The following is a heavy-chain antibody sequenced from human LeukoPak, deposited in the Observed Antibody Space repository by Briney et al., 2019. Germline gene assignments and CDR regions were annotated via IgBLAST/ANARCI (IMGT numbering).Heavy chain of an antibody. Sequence: ASVKFSCKASGYSFTTYAMNWVRQAPGQGLEWMGWINTNTGNPTYAQGFTGRFVFSLDTSVSTAYLQISSLKAEDTAVYYCARELLITRTWFDPWGQGTLVTVSS. CDR3: ARELLITRTWFDP. CDR1: GYSFTTYA. D-gene: IGHD3-22*01. V-gene: IGHV7-4-1*02. J-gene: IGHJ5*02. CDR2: INTNTGNP.